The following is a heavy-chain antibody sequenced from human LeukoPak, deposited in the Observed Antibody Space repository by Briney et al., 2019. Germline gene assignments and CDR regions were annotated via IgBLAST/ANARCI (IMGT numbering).Heavy chain of an antibody. D-gene: IGHD1-1*01. J-gene: IGHJ4*02. V-gene: IGHV4-59*08. CDR2: IYYTGST. Sequence: SETLSLSCTVSGGSISSFYWSWVREPPGKGLGWVWCIYYTGSTAHNPSLKSRVPMSVDTSKNQFSLKLSSVTAADTAVYYCARHKEESGAYRPDDYWGQGTLVTVSS. CDR1: GGSISSFY. CDR3: ARHKEESGAYRPDDY.